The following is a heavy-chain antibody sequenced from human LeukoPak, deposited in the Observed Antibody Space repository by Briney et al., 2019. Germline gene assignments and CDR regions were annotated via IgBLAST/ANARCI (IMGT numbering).Heavy chain of an antibody. V-gene: IGHV3-11*04. D-gene: IGHD3-3*01. Sequence: GGSLRLSCAASVFTFSDYYMSWIRQAPGKGLEWVSYISSSGSTIYYADSVKGRFTISRDNAKNSLYLQMNSLRAEDTAVYYCARVFSGYAYYDFWSGSPDGRYYMDVWGKGTTVTVSS. CDR2: ISSSGSTI. J-gene: IGHJ6*03. CDR1: VFTFSDYY. CDR3: ARVFSGYAYYDFWSGSPDGRYYMDV.